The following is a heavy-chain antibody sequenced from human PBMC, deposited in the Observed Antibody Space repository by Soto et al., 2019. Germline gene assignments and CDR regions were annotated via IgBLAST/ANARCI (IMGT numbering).Heavy chain of an antibody. J-gene: IGHJ4*02. CDR2: VSGSVGGT. CDR1: GFTSSRFA. Sequence: EVQLLESGGGLVQPGGSLRLSCVASGFTSSRFAMNWVRQAPGKGLEWVSAVSGSVGGTYYADSVKGRFTISRDKSKNTLYLQMNSLRAEDTAVYYCAKEAFDSTVTTYFDSWGRGTLVTVSS. V-gene: IGHV3-23*01. CDR3: AKEAFDSTVTTYFDS. D-gene: IGHD4-17*01.